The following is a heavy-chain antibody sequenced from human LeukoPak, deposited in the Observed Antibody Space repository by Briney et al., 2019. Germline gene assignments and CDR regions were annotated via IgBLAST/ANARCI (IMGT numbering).Heavy chain of an antibody. D-gene: IGHD6-13*01. J-gene: IGHJ6*03. CDR3: ARDSQLGTFYYYYYMDV. Sequence: GGSLRLSCAASGFTFSIYSMNWVRQPPGKGLEWVSYISSSSNTIYHADSVKGRFTISRDNAKNSLYLQMNSLRAEDTVVYYCARDSQLGTFYYYYYMDVWGKGTTVTVSS. V-gene: IGHV3-48*01. CDR2: ISSSSNTI. CDR1: GFTFSIYS.